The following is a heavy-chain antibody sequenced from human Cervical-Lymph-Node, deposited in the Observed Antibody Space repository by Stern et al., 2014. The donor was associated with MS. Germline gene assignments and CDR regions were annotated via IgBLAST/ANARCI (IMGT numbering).Heavy chain of an antibody. D-gene: IGHD6-13*01. CDR3: VRALGSSSFRYWFDP. CDR2: IYQPGNT. J-gene: IGHJ5*02. V-gene: IGHV4-4*02. Sequence: QLQLQESGPGLVKPSGTLSLTCAVSGDSISSSNWWSWVRQSPGKGLEWVGDIYQPGNTNCNPTRKGRTTITTDTTKNNFGWKLNFVTAADTAVYYCVRALGSSSFRYWFDPWGQGTLVIVSS. CDR1: GDSISSSNW.